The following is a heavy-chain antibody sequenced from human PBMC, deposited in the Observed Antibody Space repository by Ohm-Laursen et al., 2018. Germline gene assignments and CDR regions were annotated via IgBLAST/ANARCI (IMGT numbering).Heavy chain of an antibody. CDR2: ISGSGGST. D-gene: IGHD3-10*01. J-gene: IGHJ3*02. V-gene: IGHV3-23*01. CDR3: AKDQTSFSGSFDI. CDR1: GFTFSSYA. Sequence: SLRLSCAASGFTFSSYAMSWVRQAPGKGLEWVSAISGSGGSTYYADSVKGRFTISRDNSKNTLYLQMNSLRAEDTAVYNCAKDQTSFSGSFDIWGQGTKVTVSS.